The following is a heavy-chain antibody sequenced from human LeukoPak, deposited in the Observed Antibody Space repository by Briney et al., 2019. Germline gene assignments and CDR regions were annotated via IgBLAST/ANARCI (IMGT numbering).Heavy chain of an antibody. V-gene: IGHV3-7*04. CDR1: GFTFSSYW. D-gene: IGHD3-22*01. J-gene: IGHJ4*02. CDR2: IKQDGSEK. Sequence: PGGSLRLSCAASGFTFSSYWMSWVRQAPGKGLEWVANIKQDGSEKYYVDSVKGRFTISRDNAKNSLYLQMNSLRAEDTAVYYCARDLPYYYDSSGYSLSRPTFDYWGQGTLVTVSS. CDR3: ARDLPYYYDSSGYSLSRPTFDY.